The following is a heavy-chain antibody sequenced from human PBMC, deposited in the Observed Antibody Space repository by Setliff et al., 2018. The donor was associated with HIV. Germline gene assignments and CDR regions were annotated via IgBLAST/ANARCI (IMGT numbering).Heavy chain of an antibody. V-gene: IGHV4-4*02. CDR3: ARAPGSASVFLDS. D-gene: IGHD3-10*01. Sequence: SETLSLTCAVSGASISSGSWWTWVRQPPGKGLEWIGEVFHSGSATYNPSLKSRVTISVDTSKNQFSLKVNSVTAADTAMYYCARAPGSASVFLDSWGQGTLVTVSS. CDR1: GASISSGSW. CDR2: VFHSGSA. J-gene: IGHJ4*02.